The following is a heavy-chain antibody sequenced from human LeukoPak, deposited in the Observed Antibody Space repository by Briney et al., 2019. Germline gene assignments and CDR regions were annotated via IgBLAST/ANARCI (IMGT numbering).Heavy chain of an antibody. Sequence: GGSLRLSCAASTFTFSGYVMSWVRQAPGKGLEWVSAISDSSNTYYADSVKGRFTISRDDSKNTLYLQMNSLRAEDTAVYYCAKPTSGYYPFDYWGQGTLVTVSS. J-gene: IGHJ4*02. CDR3: AKPTSGYYPFDY. CDR1: TFTFSGYV. CDR2: ISDSSNT. V-gene: IGHV3-23*01. D-gene: IGHD3-22*01.